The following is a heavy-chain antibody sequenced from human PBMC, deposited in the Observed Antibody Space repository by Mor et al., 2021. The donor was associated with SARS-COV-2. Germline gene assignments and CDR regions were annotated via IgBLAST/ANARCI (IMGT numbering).Heavy chain of an antibody. Sequence: GWITTYNGNTNYAQKFQGRITMTTDTSTSTVQMELRSLRSNDTAMYYCARGGITMSPCDIWGQGTMVTVSS. D-gene: IGHD3-22*01. CDR3: ARGGITMSPCDI. J-gene: IGHJ3*02. V-gene: IGHV1-18*01. CDR2: ITTYNGNT.